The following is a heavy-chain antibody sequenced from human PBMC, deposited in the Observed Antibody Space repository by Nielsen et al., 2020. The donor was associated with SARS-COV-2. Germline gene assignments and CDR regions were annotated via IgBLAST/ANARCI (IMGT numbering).Heavy chain of an antibody. J-gene: IGHJ4*02. CDR2: ISSSSNYI. D-gene: IGHD6-13*01. V-gene: IGHV3-21*01. Sequence: GGSLRLSCAASGFTFSSYSMNWVRQAPGKGLEWVSSISSSSNYIYYADSMKGRFTISRDNAKNSLYLQMNSLRAEDTAVYYCARVYSSSWYAGHDYRGQGTLVTVSS. CDR1: GFTFSSYS. CDR3: ARVYSSSWYAGHDY.